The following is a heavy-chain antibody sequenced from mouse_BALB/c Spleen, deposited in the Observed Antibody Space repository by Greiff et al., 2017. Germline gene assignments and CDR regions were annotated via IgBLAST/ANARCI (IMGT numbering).Heavy chain of an antibody. D-gene: IGHD2-3*01. CDR1: GYTFTDYN. CDR2: IYPYNGGT. CDR3: ARSLFYDGYYYFDY. J-gene: IGHJ2*01. Sequence: EVMLVESGPELVKPGASVKISCKASGYTFTDYNMHWVKQSHGKSLEWIGYIYPYNGGTGYNQKFKSKATLTVDNSSSTAYMELRSLTSEDSAVYYCARSLFYDGYYYFDYWGQGTTLTVSS. V-gene: IGHV1S29*02.